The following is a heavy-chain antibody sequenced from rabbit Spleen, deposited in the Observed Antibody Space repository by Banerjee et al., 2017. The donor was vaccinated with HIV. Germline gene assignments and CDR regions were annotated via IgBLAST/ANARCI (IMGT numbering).Heavy chain of an antibody. CDR3: VRDTWKFSL. CDR1: GFDFSSYG. V-gene: IGHV1S47*01. Sequence: QEQLVESGGGLVQPGGSLKLSCKASGFDFSSYGVSWVRQAPGKGLEWIGYIDPIFHVTTYANWVNGRFSISRENTQNTLYLQLNSLTAADTATYFCVRDTWKFSLWGPGTLVTVS. CDR2: IDPIFHVT. D-gene: IGHD3-1*01. J-gene: IGHJ4*01.